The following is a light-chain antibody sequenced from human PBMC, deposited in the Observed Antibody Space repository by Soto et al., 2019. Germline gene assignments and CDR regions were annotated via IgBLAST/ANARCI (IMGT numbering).Light chain of an antibody. Sequence: DIPMTQSPSSLSASVGDGVTITCRASRSISFYLNWYQHEPGKAPKLLIYSASTLQSGVPSRFSASGSGTEFTLSISSLQPEDFATYYCQQSYDTPYTFGQGTKLEI. V-gene: IGKV1-39*01. CDR1: RSISFY. CDR3: QQSYDTPYT. J-gene: IGKJ2*01. CDR2: SAS.